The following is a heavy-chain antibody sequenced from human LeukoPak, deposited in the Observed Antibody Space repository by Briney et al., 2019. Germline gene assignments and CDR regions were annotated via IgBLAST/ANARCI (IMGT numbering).Heavy chain of an antibody. Sequence: KPSDTLSLTCTVSGGSINIRNYYWGWTRQPLGKGLEWNGCVYYSGPTYYNPSLKSRVTISVDTSKNRFSLILNSVTAADSAVYYCARHDGASPLDSWGQGTLVTVSS. D-gene: IGHD3-16*01. CDR3: ARHDGASPLDS. V-gene: IGHV4-39*01. J-gene: IGHJ4*02. CDR1: GGSINIRNYY. CDR2: VYYSGPT.